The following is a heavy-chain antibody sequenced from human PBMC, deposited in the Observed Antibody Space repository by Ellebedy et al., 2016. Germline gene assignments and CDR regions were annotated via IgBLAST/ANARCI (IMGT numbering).Heavy chain of an antibody. J-gene: IGHJ3*01. CDR3: TWEAPEGTLNL. V-gene: IGHV3-15*05. CDR2: MKSKGSGGST. D-gene: IGHD1-26*01. CDR1: GFTFIHAW. Sequence: GGSLRLSCAASGFTFIHAWMNWARQAPGKGLEWVGRMKSKGSGGSTDFAAPVKGRFSISRDDSKNMVYLQMNSLGTEDTAMYYCTWEAPEGTLNLWGQGTMVTVSS.